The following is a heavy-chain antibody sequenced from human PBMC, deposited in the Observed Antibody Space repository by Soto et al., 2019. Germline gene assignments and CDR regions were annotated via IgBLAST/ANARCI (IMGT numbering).Heavy chain of an antibody. V-gene: IGHV3-66*01. CDR1: GFTFSDYW. CDR3: ARMGTDYSYWFDY. CDR2: LYSDGST. D-gene: IGHD3-9*01. Sequence: EAQLVKSGGGLVQPGGSMRLSCAASGFTFSDYWMHWVRQAPGKGLVWVSVLYSDGSTYYADSVKGRFTIYSDNSKNALYFQMNNLSAEETAVYYCARMGTDYSYWFDYWGQGTLVTVSS. J-gene: IGHJ4*02.